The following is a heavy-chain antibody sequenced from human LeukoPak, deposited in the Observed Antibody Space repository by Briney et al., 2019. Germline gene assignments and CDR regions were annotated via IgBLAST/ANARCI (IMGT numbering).Heavy chain of an antibody. CDR3: ARDYEGSGYDGWYFDL. CDR1: GGSISSGGYY. CDR2: TYYSGST. D-gene: IGHD5-12*01. J-gene: IGHJ2*01. V-gene: IGHV4-31*03. Sequence: SQTLSLTCTVSGGSISSGGYYWSWIRQHPGKGLEWIGYTYYSGSTYYNPSLKSRVTISVDTSKNQFSLKLSSVTAADTAVYYCARDYEGSGYDGWYFDLWGRGTLVTVSS.